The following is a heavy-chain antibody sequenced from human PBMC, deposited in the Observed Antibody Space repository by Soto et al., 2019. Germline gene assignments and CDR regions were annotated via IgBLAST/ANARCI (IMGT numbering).Heavy chain of an antibody. Sequence: SETLSLTCTVSGFSVSSGSYYWSWIRQPPGKGLEWIGYIYYSGSTNYNPSLKSRVTISVDTSKNQFSLKLSSVTAADTAVYYCARHDGFSSGWIFDYWGRGTLVTVSS. CDR2: IYYSGST. V-gene: IGHV4-61*01. CDR3: ARHDGFSSGWIFDY. J-gene: IGHJ4*01. D-gene: IGHD6-19*01. CDR1: GFSVSSGSYY.